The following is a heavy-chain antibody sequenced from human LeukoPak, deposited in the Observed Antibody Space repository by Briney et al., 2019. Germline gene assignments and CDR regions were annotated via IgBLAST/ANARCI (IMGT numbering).Heavy chain of an antibody. CDR3: ASRPISGGGYEINYYYYYMDV. Sequence: SVKVSCKASGGTFSSYAINWVRQAPGQGLEWMGGIIPIFDTGNYAQKFQGRVTITADKSTSTAYMELSSLRSEDTAVYYCASRPISGGGYEINYYYYYMDVWGKGTTVTVSS. D-gene: IGHD5-12*01. CDR1: GGTFSSYA. V-gene: IGHV1-69*06. J-gene: IGHJ6*03. CDR2: IIPIFDTG.